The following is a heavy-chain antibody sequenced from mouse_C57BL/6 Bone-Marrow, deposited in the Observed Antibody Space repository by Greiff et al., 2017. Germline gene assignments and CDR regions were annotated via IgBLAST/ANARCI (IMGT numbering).Heavy chain of an antibody. CDR1: GFTFSSYT. Sequence: EVKLMESGGGLVKPGGSLKLSCAASGFTFSSYTMSWVRQTPEKRLEWVATISGGGGNTYYPASVKGRFTISRDNAKNTLYLQMGSLRSEETALYYCARQERGTYDYDGYAMDYWGQGTSVTVSS. D-gene: IGHD2-4*01. CDR3: ARQERGTYDYDGYAMDY. CDR2: ISGGGGNT. J-gene: IGHJ4*01. V-gene: IGHV5-9*01.